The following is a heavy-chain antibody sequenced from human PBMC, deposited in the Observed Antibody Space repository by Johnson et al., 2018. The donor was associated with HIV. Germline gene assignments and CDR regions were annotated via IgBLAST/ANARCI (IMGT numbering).Heavy chain of an antibody. D-gene: IGHD3-10*01. CDR2: ISSNGIGT. Sequence: VQLVESGGGLVKPGGSLRLSCAASGFTFSNFAMHWVRQAPGKGLEYVSAISSNGIGTYYANSVDGRFTISRDNDKNTLYLEMGSLRVEDMAVYYCARSRGPMRKDAFDIWGQGTKVTVSS. V-gene: IGHV3-64*01. CDR1: GFTFSNFA. J-gene: IGHJ3*02. CDR3: ARSRGPMRKDAFDI.